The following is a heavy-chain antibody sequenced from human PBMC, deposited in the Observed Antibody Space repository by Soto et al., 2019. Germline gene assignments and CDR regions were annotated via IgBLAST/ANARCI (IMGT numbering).Heavy chain of an antibody. J-gene: IGHJ4*02. CDR2: ISYTGST. CDR1: GGSISGFS. Sequence: QLQLQESGPGLVKPSETLSLTCTVSGGSISGFSWSWTRQPPGKALEWIGDISYTGSTNYNPSLRRLASLSEHTSKNQFSLNLDSVTAADTAVYYCPGVARFWLKQWLSYWGQGTLVTVSS. CDR3: PGVARFWLKQWLSY. D-gene: IGHD6-19*01. V-gene: IGHV4-59*01.